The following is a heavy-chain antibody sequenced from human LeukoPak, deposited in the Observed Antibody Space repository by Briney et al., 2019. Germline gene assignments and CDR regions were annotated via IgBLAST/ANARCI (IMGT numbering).Heavy chain of an antibody. CDR3: ARYCSGGSCEAFGY. V-gene: IGHV1-2*06. CDR2: INPNSGGT. Sequence: ASVKVSCKASGYTFTGYYMHWVRQAPGQGLEWMGRINPNSGGTNYAQKFQGRVTMTRDTSIGTAYMELSRLRSDDTAVYYCARYCSGGSCEAFGYWGQGTLVTVSS. D-gene: IGHD2-15*01. J-gene: IGHJ4*02. CDR1: GYTFTGYY.